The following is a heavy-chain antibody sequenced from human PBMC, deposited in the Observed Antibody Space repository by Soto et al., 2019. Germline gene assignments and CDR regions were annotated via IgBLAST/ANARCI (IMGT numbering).Heavy chain of an antibody. CDR2: ISAHNGNT. Sequence: QVHLVQSGAEVKKPGASVKVSCQGSGYAFTTYGITWVRQAPGQGLEWMGWISAHNGNTNYAQKLQGRVTVTRDTSTSTAYMEIRSVTSDDTAAYCATTVRDYYGAGSSFDPWGQGTLVTVSS. CDR1: GYAFTTYG. D-gene: IGHD3-10*01. J-gene: IGHJ5*02. V-gene: IGHV1-18*01. CDR3: ATTVRDYYGAGSSFDP.